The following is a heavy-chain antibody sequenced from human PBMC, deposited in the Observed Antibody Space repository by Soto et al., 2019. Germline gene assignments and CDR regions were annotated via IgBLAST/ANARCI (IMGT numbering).Heavy chain of an antibody. J-gene: IGHJ5*02. CDR3: ARHPERIAQIGWFDP. CDR2: ISSSSSTI. D-gene: IGHD6-13*01. CDR1: GFTFSSYS. Sequence: EVQLVESGGGLVQPGGSLRLSCAASGFTFSSYSMNRVRQAPGKGLEWVSYISSSSSTIYYADSAKGRFTISRDNAKNSLYLQLNSLRAEDTAVYYCARHPERIAQIGWFDPWGQGTLVTVSP. V-gene: IGHV3-48*01.